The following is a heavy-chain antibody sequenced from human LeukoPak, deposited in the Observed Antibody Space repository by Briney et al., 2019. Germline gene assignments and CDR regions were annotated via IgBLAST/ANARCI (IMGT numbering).Heavy chain of an antibody. V-gene: IGHV3-7*03. CDR1: GFTFKNYW. Sequence: GGSLRLSCAASGFTFKNYWMSWVRQAPGKGLEWVANIKQDGSEKYYVGSVKGRFTISRDNAKDSLYLQMNSLRAEDTAVYYCARGLFDIWGQGTMVTVSS. J-gene: IGHJ3*02. CDR2: IKQDGSEK. CDR3: ARGLFDI.